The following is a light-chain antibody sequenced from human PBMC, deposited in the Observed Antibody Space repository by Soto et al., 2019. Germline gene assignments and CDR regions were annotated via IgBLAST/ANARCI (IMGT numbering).Light chain of an antibody. Sequence: EIALTQSPGTLSLSPGERATISCLASQSVSSSYLAWYQQKPGQAPRLLIYGASSRATGIPDRFSGSGSGTDFTLTISRLEPEDFAVYYCQQYGSSPRTFGQGTKVDIK. CDR3: QQYGSSPRT. CDR2: GAS. V-gene: IGKV3-20*01. J-gene: IGKJ1*01. CDR1: QSVSSSY.